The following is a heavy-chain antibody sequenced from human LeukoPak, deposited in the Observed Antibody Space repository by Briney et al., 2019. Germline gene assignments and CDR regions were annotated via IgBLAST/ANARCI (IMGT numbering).Heavy chain of an antibody. J-gene: IGHJ4*02. D-gene: IGHD6-13*01. CDR3: AKDGGIAAAGYYFDY. CDR2: ISGSGGST. CDR1: GFTFSSYA. V-gene: IGHV3-23*01. Sequence: GGSLRLSCAASGFTFSSYAMSWVRQAPGKGLEWVSAISGSGGSTYYADSVKGRFTISRDNPKDTLYLQMNSLRAEDTAVYYCAKDGGIAAAGYYFDYWGQGTLVTVSS.